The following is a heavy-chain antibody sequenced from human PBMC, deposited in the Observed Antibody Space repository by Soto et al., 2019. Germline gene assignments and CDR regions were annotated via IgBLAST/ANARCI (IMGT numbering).Heavy chain of an antibody. CDR1: GGSISSYY. CDR3: ARGRYDYIWGSYRFPFDY. D-gene: IGHD3-16*02. CDR2: IYYSGST. J-gene: IGHJ4*02. Sequence: SETLSLTCTVSGGSISSYYWSWIRQPPGKGLEWIGYIYYSGSTNYNPSLKSRVTISVDTSKNQFSLKLSSVTAADTAVYYCARGRYDYIWGSYRFPFDYWGQGTRVTVSS. V-gene: IGHV4-59*01.